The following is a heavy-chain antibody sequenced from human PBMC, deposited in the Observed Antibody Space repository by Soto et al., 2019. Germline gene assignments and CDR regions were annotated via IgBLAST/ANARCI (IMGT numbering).Heavy chain of an antibody. V-gene: IGHV1-18*01. J-gene: IGHJ5*02. D-gene: IGHD3-22*01. Sequence: QVKLVQSGTEVKKPGASMKVSCKASGYSFATSGISWVRQAPGQGLEWMGWISAYNGNTNYEQNLQDRVTMTTDTSTSTAYLELRSLRSDDTAVYYCARAGHYYDSSGYATWGQGTLVTVS. CDR3: ARAGHYYDSSGYAT. CDR1: GYSFATSG. CDR2: ISAYNGNT.